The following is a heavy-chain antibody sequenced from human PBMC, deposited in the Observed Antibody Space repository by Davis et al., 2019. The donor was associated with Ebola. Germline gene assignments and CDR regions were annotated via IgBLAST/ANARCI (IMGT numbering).Heavy chain of an antibody. Sequence: GESLKISCAASGFTFSSYAMSWVRQAPGKGLEWVSAISGSGVSTYYADSVKGRFTISRDTSKNTLYLQMDSLRAEDSAVYYCAKTPGRWEINEYWGQGTLVTVSS. CDR2: ISGSGVST. J-gene: IGHJ4*02. CDR1: GFTFSSYA. CDR3: AKTPGRWEINEY. V-gene: IGHV3-23*01. D-gene: IGHD1-26*01.